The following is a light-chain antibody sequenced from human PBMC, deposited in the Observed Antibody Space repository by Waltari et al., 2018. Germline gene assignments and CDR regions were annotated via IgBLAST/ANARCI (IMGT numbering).Light chain of an antibody. CDR3: QQYNSYSLLS. CDR2: KAS. J-gene: IGKJ4*01. Sequence: DIKMTQSPSTMTASVGDRVIFSCRASQSISKWLAWYQQKPGKAPKLLIYKASTLESGVPSRFSGSGSGTEFTLTISSLQPEDFATYYCQQYNSYSLLSFGGGTKVEIK. V-gene: IGKV1-5*03. CDR1: QSISKW.